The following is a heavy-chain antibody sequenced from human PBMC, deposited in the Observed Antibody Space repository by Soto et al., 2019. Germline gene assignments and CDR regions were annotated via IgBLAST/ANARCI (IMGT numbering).Heavy chain of an antibody. D-gene: IGHD3-22*01. J-gene: IGHJ3*01. Sequence: QVQLVQSGAEVKKPGASVKVSCKASGYTFTSSGMSWVRQAPGQGLEWMGWISAHTGSSEYAQRFQGRVTMTTDRSTSTAYMELRSQRSDDTAVYYCARAFFYRGSDSGGYSFDAFDFWGPGTLVTVSS. CDR2: ISAHTGSS. CDR3: ARAFFYRGSDSGGYSFDAFDF. CDR1: GYTFTSSG. V-gene: IGHV1-18*01.